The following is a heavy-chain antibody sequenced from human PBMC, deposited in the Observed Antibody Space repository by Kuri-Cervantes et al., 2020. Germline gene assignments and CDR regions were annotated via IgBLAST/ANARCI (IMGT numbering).Heavy chain of an antibody. V-gene: IGHV3-30*02. D-gene: IGHD3-3*01. CDR3: ARDWNFGVSDAFDI. CDR1: GFTFKDAW. J-gene: IGHJ3*02. Sequence: GESLKISCAASGFTFKDAWMSWVRQAPGKGLEWVAFIRYDGSNKYYADSVKGRFTISRDNAKNSLYLQTNSLRAEDTALYYCARDWNFGVSDAFDIWGQGTLVTVSS. CDR2: IRYDGSNK.